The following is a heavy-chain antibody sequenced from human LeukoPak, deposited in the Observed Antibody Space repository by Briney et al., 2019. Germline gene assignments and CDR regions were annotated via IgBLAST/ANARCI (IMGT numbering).Heavy chain of an antibody. CDR1: GFTSSDFW. CDR3: VTDRNRGGSY. Sequence: GGSLRLSCVVSGFTSSDFWISWVRQAPGTGLEWVANINRDGSDIYYVDSVKGRFTISRDNAKNSLYLHMNSLRAEDTAVYYCVTDRNRGGSYWGQGTLVTVSS. V-gene: IGHV3-7*01. J-gene: IGHJ4*02. D-gene: IGHD3-16*01. CDR2: INRDGSDI.